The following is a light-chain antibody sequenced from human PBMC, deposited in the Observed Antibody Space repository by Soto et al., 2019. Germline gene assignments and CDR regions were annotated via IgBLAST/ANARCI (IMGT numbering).Light chain of an antibody. CDR2: AAS. CDR1: QSISSY. V-gene: IGKV1-39*01. CDR3: QQSYSTPWT. J-gene: IGKJ1*01. Sequence: DIQMTQSPSSLSASVGDRVTITCRASQSISSYLNWYQQKPGKAPKLLIYAASSLQSGVPSRFSFSGSVKYLTLAISSLQPEDFGTYYCQQSYSTPWTVGQGTKVDIK.